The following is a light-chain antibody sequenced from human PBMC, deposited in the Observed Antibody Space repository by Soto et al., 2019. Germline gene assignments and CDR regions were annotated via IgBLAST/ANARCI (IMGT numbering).Light chain of an antibody. CDR1: QSVGRNF. V-gene: IGKV3-20*01. Sequence: EIVLTQSPGTLSLSPGESTTLSCRASQSVGRNFLAWYQQKPGRAPRLLIHGASYRATGIPDRFSGSGSETDFTLTISRLEPEDSAVYYCHQYAASPLTFGGGTKLEIK. CDR3: HQYAASPLT. J-gene: IGKJ4*01. CDR2: GAS.